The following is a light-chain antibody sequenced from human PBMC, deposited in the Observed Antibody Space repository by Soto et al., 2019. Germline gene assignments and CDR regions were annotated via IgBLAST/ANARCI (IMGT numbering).Light chain of an antibody. Sequence: DIQMTQSPSSLSASVGDSVTITCQASQDISNYLNWYQQKPGKAPKLLIYDASNLETGVPSRFSGSGPGTDFTFTISSLQPEDIAINYCQQYDTLPLTFGGGTKVEIK. CDR1: QDISNY. CDR2: DAS. J-gene: IGKJ4*01. V-gene: IGKV1-33*01. CDR3: QQYDTLPLT.